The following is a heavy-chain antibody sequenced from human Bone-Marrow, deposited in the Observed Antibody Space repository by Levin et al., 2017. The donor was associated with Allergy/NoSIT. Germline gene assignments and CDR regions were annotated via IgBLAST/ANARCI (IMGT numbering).Heavy chain of an antibody. J-gene: IGHJ4*02. Sequence: SLKISCAASGFTFDDYAMHWVRQAPGKGLEWVSGISWNSGSIGYADSVKGRFTISRDNAKNSLYLQMNSLRAEDTALYYCAKDIGVAGMVLGYWGQGTLVTVSS. CDR2: ISWNSGSI. CDR1: GFTFDDYA. CDR3: AKDIGVAGMVLGY. D-gene: IGHD6-19*01. V-gene: IGHV3-9*01.